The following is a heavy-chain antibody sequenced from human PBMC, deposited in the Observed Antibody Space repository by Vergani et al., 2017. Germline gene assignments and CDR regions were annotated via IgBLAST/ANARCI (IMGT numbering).Heavy chain of an antibody. CDR3: ARDRGCSGGSFYSPIYYYYGMDV. Sequence: EVQLVESGGGLVKPGGSLRLSCAASGFTFSSYSMNWVRQAPGKGLEWVSSISSSSIYIYYADSVKGRFTISRANAKNSLYLQMNSLRAEDTAVYYCARDRGCSGGSFYSPIYYYYGMDVWGQGTTVTVSS. CDR1: GFTFSSYS. J-gene: IGHJ6*02. CDR2: ISSSSIYI. V-gene: IGHV3-21*01. D-gene: IGHD2-15*01.